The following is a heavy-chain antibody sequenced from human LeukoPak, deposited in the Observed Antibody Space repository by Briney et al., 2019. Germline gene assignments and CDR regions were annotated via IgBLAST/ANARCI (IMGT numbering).Heavy chain of an antibody. CDR2: INGDGSAT. V-gene: IGHV3-74*01. CDR3: VRAFDI. J-gene: IGHJ3*02. Sequence: GESLRLSCAASGFTFSSYWMHWVRQAPGKGLVWVSRINGDGSATNYAASVKGRFTISRDNAKNTLFLQMNSLTAEDTAVYLCVRAFDIWGQGTMVTVSS. CDR1: GFTFSSYW.